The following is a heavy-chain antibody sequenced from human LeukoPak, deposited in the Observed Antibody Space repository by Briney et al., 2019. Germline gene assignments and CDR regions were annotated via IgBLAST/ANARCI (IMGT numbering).Heavy chain of an antibody. J-gene: IGHJ4*02. Sequence: QPGGSLRLSCAASGFTFSSYWMSWVRQAPGKGLEWVANIKQDGSEKYYVDSVKGRFTISRDNAKNSLYLQMIGLRAEDTAVYYCARGQNALYCSSISCYWGYFDYWGQGTLVTVSS. CDR1: GFTFSSYW. CDR3: ARGQNALYCSSISCYWGYFDY. CDR2: IKQDGSEK. D-gene: IGHD2-2*01. V-gene: IGHV3-7*04.